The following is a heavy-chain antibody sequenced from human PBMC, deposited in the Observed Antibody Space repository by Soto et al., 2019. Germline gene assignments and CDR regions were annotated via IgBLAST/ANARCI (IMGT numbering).Heavy chain of an antibody. Sequence: EVQLLESGGGLVQPGGSLRLSCAASGFTFSSYAMSWVRQAPGKGLEWVSAISGSGGSTYYADSVKGRFTSSRDNSKNTLYLQMNSLRAEDTAVYYCAKDFFIAAAGTRGIDWFDPWGQGTLVTVSS. CDR3: AKDFFIAAAGTRGIDWFDP. D-gene: IGHD6-13*01. CDR1: GFTFSSYA. V-gene: IGHV3-23*01. CDR2: ISGSGGST. J-gene: IGHJ5*02.